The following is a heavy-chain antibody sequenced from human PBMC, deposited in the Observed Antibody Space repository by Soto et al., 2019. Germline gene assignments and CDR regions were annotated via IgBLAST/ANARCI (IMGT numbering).Heavy chain of an antibody. D-gene: IGHD2-2*01. V-gene: IGHV3-30-3*01. CDR3: ARAPVSXRYQPGGGTYYYYGMDV. CDR1: GFTFSSYA. J-gene: IGHJ6*02. CDR2: ISYDGSNK. Sequence: GGPLRLSCAASGFTFSSYAMHWVRQAPGKGLEWVAVISYDGSNKYYADSVKGRFTISRDNSKNTLYLQMNSLRAEDTAVYYCARAPVSXRYQPGGGTYYYYGMDVWGQGTTVTVSS.